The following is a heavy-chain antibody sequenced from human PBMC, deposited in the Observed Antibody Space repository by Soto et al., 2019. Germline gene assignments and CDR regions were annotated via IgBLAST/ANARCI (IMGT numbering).Heavy chain of an antibody. CDR2: IYYSGST. Sequence: PSETLSLTCAVSGGSISSGGYSWSWIRQPPGKGLEWIGYIYYSGSTNYNPSLKSRVTISVDTSKNQFSLKLSCVTAADTAGYYCARQNSMVGGVLSTRYNYYGRAVWGKGTRVTASS. CDR3: ARQNSMVGGVLSTRYNYYGRAV. V-gene: IGHV4-61*08. D-gene: IGHD3-10*01. CDR1: GGSISSGGYS. J-gene: IGHJ6*04.